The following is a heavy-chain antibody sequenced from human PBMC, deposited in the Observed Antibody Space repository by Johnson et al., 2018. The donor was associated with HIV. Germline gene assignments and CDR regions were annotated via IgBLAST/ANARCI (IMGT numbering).Heavy chain of an antibody. CDR2: IKQDGSEK. Sequence: VQLVESGGGLVQPGGSLRLSCAASGFTFSSYWMSWVRQAPGKGLEWVANIKQDGSEKYYVDSVKGRFTISRDDSKNTLFLQMNSLKIEDTATYYCTTAGSSGSAHAFDIWGQGTRVTVSS. J-gene: IGHJ3*02. D-gene: IGHD3-22*01. CDR3: TTAGSSGSAHAFDI. V-gene: IGHV3-7*05. CDR1: GFTFSSYW.